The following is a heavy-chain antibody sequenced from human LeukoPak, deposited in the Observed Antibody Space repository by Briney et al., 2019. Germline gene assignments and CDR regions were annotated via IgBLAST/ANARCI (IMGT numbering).Heavy chain of an antibody. CDR1: GGSISPYY. D-gene: IGHD3-10*01. CDR3: AREKSGSYYENFDY. V-gene: IGHV4-59*01. J-gene: IGHJ4*02. CDR2: IHHSGST. Sequence: SETLSLTCTVSGGSISPYYWSWIRQPPGKGLEWIGYIHHSGSTNYNPSLKSRVTISVDTSKNQFSLRLSSVTAADTAVYYCAREKSGSYYENFDYWGQGTLVTVSS.